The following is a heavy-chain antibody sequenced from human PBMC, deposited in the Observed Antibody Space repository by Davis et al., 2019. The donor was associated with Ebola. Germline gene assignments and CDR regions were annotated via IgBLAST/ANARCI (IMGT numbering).Heavy chain of an antibody. V-gene: IGHV1-8*02. Sequence: ASVKVSCKASGGTFSSYDINWVRQATGQGLEWMGWMNPNSGNTGYAQKFQGKVTMTRNTSISTAYMELSSLRSEDTAVYYCAADPLLGGSIRGRFDYWGQGTLVTVSS. J-gene: IGHJ4*02. D-gene: IGHD2-15*01. CDR2: MNPNSGNT. CDR1: GGTFSSYD. CDR3: AADPLLGGSIRGRFDY.